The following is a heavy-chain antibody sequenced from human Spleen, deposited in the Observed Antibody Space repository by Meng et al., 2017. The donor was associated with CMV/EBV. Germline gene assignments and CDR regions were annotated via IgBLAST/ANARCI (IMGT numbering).Heavy chain of an antibody. CDR2: INPNSGGT. V-gene: IGHV1-2*06. Sequence: STGYYMHWVRQAPGQGLEWMGRINPNSGGTNYAQKFQGRVTMTRDTSTSTAYMELSRLRSDDTAVYYCARDFRTISDIAVAGRLPGYWGQGTLVTVSS. J-gene: IGHJ4*02. CDR1: STGYY. CDR3: ARDFRTISDIAVAGRLPGY. D-gene: IGHD6-19*01.